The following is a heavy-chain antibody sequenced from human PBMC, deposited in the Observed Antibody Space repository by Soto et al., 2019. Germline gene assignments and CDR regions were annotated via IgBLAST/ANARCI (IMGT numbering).Heavy chain of an antibody. CDR2: TYYRSKWYY. V-gene: IGHV6-1*01. Sequence: SQTLSLTCAITGDSVSSNSAGWSWVRQSPSRGLEWLGRTYYRSKWYYAYAVSVRGRITINPDTSKNQYSLQLNSVTPEDTAVYFCARGEQYSGSIFDYWGQGTLVTVSS. CDR1: GDSVSSNSAG. CDR3: ARGEQYSGSIFDY. J-gene: IGHJ4*01. D-gene: IGHD1-26*01.